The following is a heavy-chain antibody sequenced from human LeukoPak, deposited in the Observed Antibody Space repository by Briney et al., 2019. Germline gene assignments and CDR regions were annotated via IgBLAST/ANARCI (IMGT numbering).Heavy chain of an antibody. D-gene: IGHD3-9*01. CDR3: ASIKTYYDILTGYGPRYYFDY. CDR1: GGSISSYY. J-gene: IGHJ4*02. V-gene: IGHV4-59*01. Sequence: PSETLSPTCTVSGGSISSYYWSWIRQPPGKGLEWIGYIYYSGSTNYNPSLKSRVTISVDTSKNQFSLKLSSVAAADTAVYYCASIKTYYDILTGYGPRYYFDYWGQGTLVTVSS. CDR2: IYYSGST.